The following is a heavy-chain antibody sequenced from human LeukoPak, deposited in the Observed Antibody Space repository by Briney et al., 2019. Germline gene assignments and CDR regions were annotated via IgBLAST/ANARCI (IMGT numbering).Heavy chain of an antibody. V-gene: IGHV3-23*01. CDR1: GFTFSSYA. CDR2: IGGSGGST. D-gene: IGHD5-18*01. CDR3: AKEGTAMGPVTPYYYYGMDV. J-gene: IGHJ6*02. Sequence: PGGSLRLSCAASGFTFSSYAMSWVRQAPGKGLEWVSAIGGSGGSTYYADSVKGRFTISRDNSKNTLYLQMNSLRAEDTAVYYCAKEGTAMGPVTPYYYYGMDVWGQGTTVTVSS.